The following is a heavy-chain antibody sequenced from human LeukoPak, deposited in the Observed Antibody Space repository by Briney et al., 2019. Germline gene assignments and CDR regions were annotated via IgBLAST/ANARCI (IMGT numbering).Heavy chain of an antibody. D-gene: IGHD3-22*01. CDR1: GGSISSYY. V-gene: IGHV3-23*01. CDR2: ISPSGDST. J-gene: IGHJ4*02. CDR3: AKNQLGDSSVTYYFDY. Sequence: ETLSLTCTVSGGSISSYYWSWVFQAPGKRLEWFSAISPSGDSTYYADSVKGRFTISRDNSKNTLYLQMNSLRAEDTALFYCAKNQLGDSSVTYYFDYWGQGTLVTVSS.